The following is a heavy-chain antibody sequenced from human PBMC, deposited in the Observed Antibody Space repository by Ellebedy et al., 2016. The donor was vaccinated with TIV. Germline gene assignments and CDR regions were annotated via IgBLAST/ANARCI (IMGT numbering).Heavy chain of an antibody. V-gene: IGHV3-7*04. CDR2: IKKDGSEI. CDR3: AGGSGFLFDI. J-gene: IGHJ3*02. CDR1: GFTLSNYW. Sequence: PGGSLRLSCAASGFTLSNYWMTWVRQAPGKGLEWVANIKKDGSEIYYVDSVKGRFAISRDNTKNSLYLQMNSLRAEDTALYYCAGGSGFLFDIWGQGTMVTVSS. D-gene: IGHD3-22*01.